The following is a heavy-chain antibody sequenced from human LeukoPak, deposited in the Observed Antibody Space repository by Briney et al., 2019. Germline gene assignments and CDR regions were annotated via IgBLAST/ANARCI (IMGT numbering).Heavy chain of an antibody. D-gene: IGHD7-27*01. CDR3: ARGRRILEGPENAGDFFDY. CDR2: IKPNSGAT. J-gene: IGHJ4*01. V-gene: IGHV1-2*02. Sequence: ASVKVSCKASGYTFTSYDINWVRQATGQGLEWMGLIKPNSGATDYAQNFQARVTMTRDTSSGTAYLDLSGLTSDDTAVYYCARGRRILEGPENAGDFFDYWGQGTLVTVSS. CDR1: GYTFTSYD.